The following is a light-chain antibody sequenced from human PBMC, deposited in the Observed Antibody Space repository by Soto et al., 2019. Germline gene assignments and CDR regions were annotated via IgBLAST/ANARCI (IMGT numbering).Light chain of an antibody. Sequence: VLTQSPDSLAVSLGGRATIHCRSNQSVFFVSNNKNFLAWYQQKPGQPPKLFLNWASTRESGVPDRFIGGGSGTEFTLTISSLHAEDVAVYYCQQFFHAPSFGQATKVDNK. CDR2: WAS. CDR3: QQFFHAPS. CDR1: QSVFFVSNNKNF. J-gene: IGKJ1*01. V-gene: IGKV4-1*01.